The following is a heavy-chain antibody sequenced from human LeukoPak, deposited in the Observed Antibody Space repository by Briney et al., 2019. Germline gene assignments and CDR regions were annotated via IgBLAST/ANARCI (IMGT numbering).Heavy chain of an antibody. V-gene: IGHV4-59*01. CDR2: IYYSGST. J-gene: IGHJ4*02. Sequence: PSETLSLTCTVSGGSISSYYWSWIRQPPGKGLEWIGYIYYSGSTNYNPSLKSRVTISVDTSKNQFSLKLSSVTAAGTAVYYCAREASSSTGAFDYWGQGTLVTVSS. CDR1: GGSISSYY. D-gene: IGHD6-6*01. CDR3: AREASSSTGAFDY.